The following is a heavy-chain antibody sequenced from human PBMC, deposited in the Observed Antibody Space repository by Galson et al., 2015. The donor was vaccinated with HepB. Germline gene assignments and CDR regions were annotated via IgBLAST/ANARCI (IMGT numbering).Heavy chain of an antibody. D-gene: IGHD3-10*01. CDR1: GFTFSSYA. CDR2: ISYDGSNK. J-gene: IGHJ4*02. CDR3: ARDSFGEPQPLRFDY. Sequence: SLRLSCAASGFTFSSYAMHWVRQAPGKGLEWVAVISYDGSNKYYADSVKGRFTISRDNSKNTLYLQMNSLRAEGTAVYYCARDSFGEPQPLRFDYWGQGTLVTVSS. V-gene: IGHV3-30-3*01.